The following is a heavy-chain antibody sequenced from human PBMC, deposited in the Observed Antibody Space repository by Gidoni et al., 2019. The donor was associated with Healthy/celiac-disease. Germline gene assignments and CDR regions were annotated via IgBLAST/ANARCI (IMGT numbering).Heavy chain of an antibody. CDR2: IYYSGST. CDR3: ARASYVDTAMDRGVYYFDY. J-gene: IGHJ4*02. D-gene: IGHD5-18*01. V-gene: IGHV4-31*02. CDR1: GSISSGGYY. Sequence: GSISSGGYYWSWIRQHPGKGLEWIGYIYYSGSTYYNPSLKSRVTIDTSKNQFSLKLSSVTAADTAVYYCARASYVDTAMDRGVYYFDYWGQGTLVTVSS.